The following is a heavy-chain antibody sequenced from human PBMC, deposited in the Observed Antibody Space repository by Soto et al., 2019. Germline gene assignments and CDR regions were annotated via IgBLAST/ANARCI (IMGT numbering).Heavy chain of an antibody. CDR1: GTKXDGYY. CDR3: ARDRAVYTGEGRHFYYYGMDV. J-gene: IGHJ6*02. Sequence: QVRLQQSGPGLVKASETLSLSCNVSGTKXDGYYLSXXRXXXXRXXXXXGXXXYSGTTKYNTSLESRVTISVDTSNYQFSLNLRSVNAADTAVYFCARDRAVYTGEGRHFYYYGMDVWGQGTTVTVSS. D-gene: IGHD7-27*01. CDR2: XXYSGTT. V-gene: IGHV4-59*01.